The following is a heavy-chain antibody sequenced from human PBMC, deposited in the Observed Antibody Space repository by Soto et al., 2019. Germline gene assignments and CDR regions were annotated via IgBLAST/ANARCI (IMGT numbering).Heavy chain of an antibody. D-gene: IGHD3-3*01. V-gene: IGHV3-53*01. J-gene: IGHJ6*02. CDR2: IYSGGST. Sequence: PWWSLRLSCAASVFTVSSNYMSWVRQAPGKGLEWVSVIYSGGSTYYADSVKGRFTISRDNSKNTLYLQMNSLRAEDTAVYYCARSLLEWFYYGMDVWGQGTTVTVSS. CDR3: ARSLLEWFYYGMDV. CDR1: VFTVSSNY.